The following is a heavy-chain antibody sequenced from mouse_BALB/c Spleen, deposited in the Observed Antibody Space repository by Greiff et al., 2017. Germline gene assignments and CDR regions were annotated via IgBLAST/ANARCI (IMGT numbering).Heavy chain of an antibody. CDR2: IWAGGST. D-gene: IGHD2-3*01. CDR3: ARFPDGYKGVDY. Sequence: QVQLKESGPGLVAPSQSLSITCTVSGFSLTSYGVHWVRQPPGKGLEWLGVIWAGGSTNYNSALMSRLSISKDNSKSQVFLKMNSLQTDGTAMYYCARFPDGYKGVDYWGQGTSVTVSS. CDR1: GFSLTSYG. V-gene: IGHV2-9*02. J-gene: IGHJ4*01.